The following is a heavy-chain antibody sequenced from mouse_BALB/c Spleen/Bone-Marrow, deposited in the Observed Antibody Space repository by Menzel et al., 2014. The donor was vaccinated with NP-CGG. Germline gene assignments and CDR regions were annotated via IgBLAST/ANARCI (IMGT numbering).Heavy chain of an antibody. CDR3: AREGGYYDAMDY. CDR1: GYTFTDYN. D-gene: IGHD2-2*01. J-gene: IGHJ4*01. V-gene: IGHV1S29*02. Sequence: EVQLQQSGPELVKPGASVKISRKASGYTFTDYNMQWVKQSRGKSLEWIGYIYPYNGGTGYNQKFRSKATLTVDSSSSTAYMELRSLTSEDSAVYYCAREGGYYDAMDYWGQGTSVTVSS. CDR2: IYPYNGGT.